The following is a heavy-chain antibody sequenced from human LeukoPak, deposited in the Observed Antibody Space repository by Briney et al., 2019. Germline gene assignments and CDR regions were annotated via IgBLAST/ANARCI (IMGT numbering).Heavy chain of an antibody. CDR3: FDY. CDR1: GGSIISSSYY. V-gene: IGHV4-39*03. J-gene: IGHJ4*02. CDR2: INHSGST. Sequence: SETLSLTCTVSGGSIISSSYYWGWIRQPPGKGLEWIGEINHSGSTNYNPSLKSRVTISVDTSKNQFSLKLSSVTAADTAVYYYFDYWGQGTLVTVSS.